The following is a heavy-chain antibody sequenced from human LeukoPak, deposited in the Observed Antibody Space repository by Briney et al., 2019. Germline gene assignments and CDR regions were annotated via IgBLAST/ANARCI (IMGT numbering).Heavy chain of an antibody. CDR3: ARDPGGDYYYYMDV. D-gene: IGHD3-10*01. CDR1: GGTFSSYA. J-gene: IGHJ6*03. V-gene: IGHV1-69*05. CDR2: IIPIFGTA. Sequence: ASVKVSCKASGGTFSSYAISWVRQAPGQGLEWMGGIIPIFGTANYAQKFQGRVTMTRDTSTSTVYMELSSLRSEDTAVYYCARDPGGDYYYYMDVWGKGTTVTVSS.